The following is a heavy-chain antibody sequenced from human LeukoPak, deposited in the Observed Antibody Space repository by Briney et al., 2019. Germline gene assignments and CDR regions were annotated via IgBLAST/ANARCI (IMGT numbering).Heavy chain of an antibody. CDR2: INPKNGGT. V-gene: IGHV1-2*02. D-gene: IGHD4/OR15-4a*01. CDR1: GYTFSDYH. Sequence: ASVKVSCKTSGYTFSDYHIHWVRQAPGQGFEWVGWINPKNGGTTYAEKFEGGVTMTRDMSIRTAYMEVSGLTFDDTAMYFCARVRGANNWYDPWGQGTLVTVSS. CDR3: ARVRGANNWYDP. J-gene: IGHJ5*02.